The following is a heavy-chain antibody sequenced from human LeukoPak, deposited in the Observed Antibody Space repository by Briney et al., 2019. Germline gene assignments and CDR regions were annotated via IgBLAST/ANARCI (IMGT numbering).Heavy chain of an antibody. CDR2: ISDSGGST. J-gene: IGHJ4*02. CDR1: GFTFSSNA. Sequence: GGSLRLSCAASGFTFSSNAMSWVRQAPGKGLEWVSAISDSGGSTYYADSVKGRFTISRDNSKNTLYLQMNSLRAEDTAVYYCAKLIAVAGTDDYWGQGTLVSVSS. V-gene: IGHV3-23*01. CDR3: AKLIAVAGTDDY. D-gene: IGHD6-19*01.